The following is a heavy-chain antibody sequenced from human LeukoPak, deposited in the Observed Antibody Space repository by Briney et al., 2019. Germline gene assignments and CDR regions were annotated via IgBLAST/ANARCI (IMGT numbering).Heavy chain of an antibody. J-gene: IGHJ4*01. Sequence: GGSLRLSCAASGFTFNSYEMNWVRQSPGKGLEWISYISGSDSSSGKTAPYADSVKGRFTISRDNAKNSLFLHMNSLRVEDTGVYYCTRDQAYGYDNWGHGTLVTVSS. CDR3: TRDQAYGYDN. D-gene: IGHD2-21*01. V-gene: IGHV3-48*03. CDR1: GFTFNSYE. CDR2: ISGSDSSSGKTA.